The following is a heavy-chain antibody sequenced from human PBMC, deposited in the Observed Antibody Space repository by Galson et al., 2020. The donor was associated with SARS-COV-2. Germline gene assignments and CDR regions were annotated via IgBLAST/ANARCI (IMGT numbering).Heavy chain of an antibody. V-gene: IGHV3-23*01. D-gene: IGHD6-19*01. CDR1: GFTFSSYA. CDR2: ISGSGAST. Sequence: GESLNISCAASGFTFSSYAMSWVRQAPGKGLEWVSSISGSGASTYYADSVKGRFTISRDNSKNTLYLQMNSLRAEDTAIYYCAKMEGIAVAATPNWGQGTLVTVSS. CDR3: AKMEGIAVAATPN. J-gene: IGHJ4*02.